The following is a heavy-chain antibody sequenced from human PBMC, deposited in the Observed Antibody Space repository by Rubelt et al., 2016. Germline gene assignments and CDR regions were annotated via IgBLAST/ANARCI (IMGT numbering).Heavy chain of an antibody. CDR1: GGSITSSNW. CDR2: IFHTGST. CDR3: ARQGDHTNYHYLDY. V-gene: IGHV4-4*02. D-gene: IGHD4/OR15-4a*01. J-gene: IGHJ4*02. Sequence: QVQLQESGPGLVKPSGTLSLTCAVSGGSITSSNWWSWVRQPPGKGLEWIGEIFHTGSTNYNPSLKSRVTMSVDTSKNQFSRNLVAVTAADTAVYYCARQGDHTNYHYLDYWGQGTLVTVSS.